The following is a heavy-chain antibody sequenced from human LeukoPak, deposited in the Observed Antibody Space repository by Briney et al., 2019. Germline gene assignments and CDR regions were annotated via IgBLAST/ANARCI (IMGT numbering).Heavy chain of an antibody. Sequence: SGTLSLTCNVSGVSIRTSTYYWNWIRQSPGKGLEWIGCVSDSGTTKYNPSLKSRFTISVDTSKNHFSLILMSVTAADMAVYYCARGYYEPFQSWGQGTLVTVSS. CDR2: VSDSGTT. CDR1: GVSIRTSTYY. V-gene: IGHV4-61*03. CDR3: ARGYYEPFQS. J-gene: IGHJ4*02. D-gene: IGHD3-22*01.